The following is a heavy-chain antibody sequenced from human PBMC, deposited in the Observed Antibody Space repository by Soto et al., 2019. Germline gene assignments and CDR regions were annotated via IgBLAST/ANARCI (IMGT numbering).Heavy chain of an antibody. CDR3: ARYNSYAIDY. Sequence: PSETLSLTCTVSGTSISSYYWSWIRQPPGKGLEWIANIHYSGTTNYNPSLASRVTLSVDTSKNQFSLKMTSVTAADRAMYFCARYNSYAIDYWGRGALVTVSS. CDR1: GTSISSYY. J-gene: IGHJ4*02. CDR2: IHYSGTT. D-gene: IGHD2-8*01. V-gene: IGHV4-59*01.